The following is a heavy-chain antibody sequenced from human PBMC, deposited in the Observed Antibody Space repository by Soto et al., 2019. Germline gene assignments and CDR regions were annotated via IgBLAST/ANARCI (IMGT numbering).Heavy chain of an antibody. V-gene: IGHV4-34*01. CDR2: INHSGST. D-gene: IGHD6-19*01. J-gene: IGHJ3*02. Sequence: SETLSLTCAVYGGSFSGYYWSWIRQPPGKGLEWIGEINHSGSTNYNPSLKSRVTISVDTSKNQFSLKLSSVTAADTAVYYCARGPGSGWYSVAFDIWGQGTMVTVSS. CDR1: GGSFSGYY. CDR3: ARGPGSGWYSVAFDI.